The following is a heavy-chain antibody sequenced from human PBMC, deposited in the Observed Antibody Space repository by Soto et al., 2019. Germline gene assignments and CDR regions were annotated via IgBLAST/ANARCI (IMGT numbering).Heavy chain of an antibody. Sequence: GGSLRLSCAASGFTFSSYAMSWVRQAPGKGLEWVSAISGSGGSTYYADSVKGRFTISRDNSKNTLYLQMNSLRAEDTAVYYCAKGGYDYIWGSRPLDYWGQGTLVTVSS. J-gene: IGHJ4*02. CDR1: GFTFSSYA. CDR3: AKGGYDYIWGSRPLDY. D-gene: IGHD3-16*01. CDR2: ISGSGGST. V-gene: IGHV3-23*01.